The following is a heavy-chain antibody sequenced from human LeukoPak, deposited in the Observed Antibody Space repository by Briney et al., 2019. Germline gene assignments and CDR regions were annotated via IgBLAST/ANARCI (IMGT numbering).Heavy chain of an antibody. D-gene: IGHD3-22*01. J-gene: IGHJ5*02. CDR2: IYSGGST. CDR1: GFTVSINY. CDR3: ARDHYYYDKGFDP. V-gene: IGHV3-66*01. Sequence: GGSLRLSCAASGFTVSINYMSWVRQAPGKGLESVSVIYSGGSTYYSDSVKGRFTISRDNSKNTLYLQMNSLGAEDTAVYYCARDHYYYDKGFDPWGQGTQVTVSS.